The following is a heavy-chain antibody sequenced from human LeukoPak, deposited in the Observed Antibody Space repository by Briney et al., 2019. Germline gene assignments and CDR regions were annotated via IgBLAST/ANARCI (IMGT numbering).Heavy chain of an antibody. J-gene: IGHJ6*03. CDR1: GFTFSIYS. Sequence: SGGSLRLSCAASGFTFSIYSMNWVRQAPGKGLEWVSSISSSSSYIYYADSVKGRFTISRDNAKNSLYLQMNSLRDEDTAVYYXXXALEYYYGSGSYYGYYYYYMDVWGKGTTVTVSS. CDR2: ISSSSSYI. V-gene: IGHV3-21*01. D-gene: IGHD3-10*01. CDR3: XXALEYYYGSGSYYGYYYYYMDV.